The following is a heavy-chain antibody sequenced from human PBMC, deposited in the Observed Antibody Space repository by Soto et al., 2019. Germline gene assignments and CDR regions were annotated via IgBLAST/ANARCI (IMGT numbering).Heavy chain of an antibody. CDR3: ARGSALGTFGLDV. V-gene: IGHV4-4*02. CDR1: GGSMKNNDW. J-gene: IGHJ6*02. Sequence: SETLSLTCAVSGGSMKNNDWWSWVRQSPGQGLEWIGEIHHTGDNKYNPSLRSRVTMSVDTSKKHVSLQLNSVTGADTAVYYCARGSALGTFGLDVWGQGTTVPVSS. D-gene: IGHD1-26*01. CDR2: IHHTGDN.